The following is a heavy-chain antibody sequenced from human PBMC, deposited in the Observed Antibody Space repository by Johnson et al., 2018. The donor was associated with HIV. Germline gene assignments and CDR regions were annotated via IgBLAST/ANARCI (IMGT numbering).Heavy chain of an antibody. CDR1: GFTFSSYA. Sequence: VQLVESGGGVVQPGGSPRLSCAASGFTFSSYAMHWVRQAPGKGLEYVSAISSYGDSTYYANSVKDRFTISRDNSKNTLYLQMGSLRAEDMAVYYCARVGGGNSLNDAFDIWGQGTMVTVSS. D-gene: IGHD4-23*01. J-gene: IGHJ3*02. V-gene: IGHV3-64*01. CDR3: ARVGGGNSLNDAFDI. CDR2: ISSYGDST.